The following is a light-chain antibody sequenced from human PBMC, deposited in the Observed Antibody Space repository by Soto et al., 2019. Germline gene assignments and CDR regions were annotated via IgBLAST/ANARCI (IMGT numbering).Light chain of an antibody. J-gene: IGLJ1*01. CDR3: CSYAGSYV. Sequence: QSVLTHPLSVSGSPGQSVTISCTATSSDLIGYNFVSWYQHHPGTAPKLVIYDVTERPSGVPDRFSGSRSGNTAYLTISGLRAEDEADYHCCSYAGSYVFGSGTKVTVL. CDR2: DVT. V-gene: IGLV2-11*01. CDR1: SSDLIGYNF.